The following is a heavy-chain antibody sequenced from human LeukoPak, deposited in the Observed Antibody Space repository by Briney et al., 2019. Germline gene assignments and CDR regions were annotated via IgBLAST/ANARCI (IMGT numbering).Heavy chain of an antibody. CDR2: ICGDGVST. CDR3: AKESGKFEY. CDR1: GVPIAAFA. J-gene: IGHJ4*02. V-gene: IGHV3-43*02. Sequence: GGSLRLSCVAPGVPIAAFAMHWGRQAPGKGLEWVSLICGDGVSTFYADSVNGRFSISTDNSKNSLYLEMNSLRTEAAAMYYCAKESGKFEYWGQGTLVAVSS.